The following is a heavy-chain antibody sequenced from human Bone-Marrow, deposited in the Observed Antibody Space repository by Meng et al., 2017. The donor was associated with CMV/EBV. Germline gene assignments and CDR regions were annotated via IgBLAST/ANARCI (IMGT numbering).Heavy chain of an antibody. Sequence: GASLKISCVASGFTFDDYGMNWVRQAPGKGLEWVSYISSSSSTIYYADSVKGRFTISRDNAKNSLYLQMNSLRAEDTAVYYCARGRGTIFGVVPYYYYGMDVWAQGTTVTVSS. CDR2: ISSSSSTI. V-gene: IGHV3-48*04. D-gene: IGHD3-3*01. CDR1: GFTFDDYG. J-gene: IGHJ6*02. CDR3: ARGRGTIFGVVPYYYYGMDV.